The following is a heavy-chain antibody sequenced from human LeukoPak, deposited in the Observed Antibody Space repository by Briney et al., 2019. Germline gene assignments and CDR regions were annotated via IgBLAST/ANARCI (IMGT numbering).Heavy chain of an antibody. D-gene: IGHD4-17*01. J-gene: IGHJ4*02. CDR2: IYSGGST. CDR1: GFTVSSNY. V-gene: IGHV3-66*04. CDR3: ARLYGGYGDYYFDY. Sequence: GGSLRLSCAASGFTVSSNYMSWVRQAPGKGLEWVSVIYSGGSTYYADSVKGRFTISRDNSKNTLYLQMNGLRAEDTAVYYCARLYGGYGDYYFDYWGQGTLVTVSS.